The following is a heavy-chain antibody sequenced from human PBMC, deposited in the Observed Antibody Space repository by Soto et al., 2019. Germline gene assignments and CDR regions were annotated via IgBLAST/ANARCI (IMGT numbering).Heavy chain of an antibody. Sequence: GGSLRLSCAVSGFTFSNYAVSWVRQAPGKGLEWVSSISGGGGSTYYADSVKGRFTISKDNSKNTLYLQMNSLRAEDTAVYYCAKDHGDYIPYYYGMDVWGQGTTVTFSS. CDR1: GFTFSNYA. CDR3: AKDHGDYIPYYYGMDV. D-gene: IGHD4-17*01. J-gene: IGHJ6*02. V-gene: IGHV3-23*01. CDR2: ISGGGGST.